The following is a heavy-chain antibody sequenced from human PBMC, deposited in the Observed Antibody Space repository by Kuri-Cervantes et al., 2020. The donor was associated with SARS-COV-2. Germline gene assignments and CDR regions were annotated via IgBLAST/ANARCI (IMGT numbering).Heavy chain of an antibody. CDR2: INAGNGNT. Sequence: ASVKVSCKAPGYTFNNYAMHWVRQAPGQRLEWMGWINAGNGNTKYSQKFQGRVTMTRNTSISTAYMELSSLRSEDTAVYYCAKAGSGSYFYYFDYWGQGTLVTVSS. CDR1: GYTFNNYA. V-gene: IGHV1-3*01. CDR3: AKAGSGSYFYYFDY. J-gene: IGHJ4*02. D-gene: IGHD3-10*01.